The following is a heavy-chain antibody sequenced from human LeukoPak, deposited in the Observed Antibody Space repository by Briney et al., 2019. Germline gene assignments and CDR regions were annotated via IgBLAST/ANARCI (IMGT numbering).Heavy chain of an antibody. CDR3: ARGSIAAAGTGPDYYYYYMDV. J-gene: IGHJ6*03. CDR2: ISAYNGNT. CDR1: GYTFTSYG. D-gene: IGHD6-13*01. V-gene: IGHV1-18*01. Sequence: GASVKVSCKASGYTFTSYGISWVRQAPGQGLEWMGWISAYNGNTNYAQKLQGRVTITTDESASTAYMELSSLRSEDTAVYYCARGSIAAAGTGPDYYYYYMDVWGKGTTVTVSS.